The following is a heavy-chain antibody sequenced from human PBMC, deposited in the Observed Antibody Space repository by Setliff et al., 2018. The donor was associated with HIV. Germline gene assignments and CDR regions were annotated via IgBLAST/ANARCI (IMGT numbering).Heavy chain of an antibody. J-gene: IGHJ3*02. V-gene: IGHV4-34*01. D-gene: IGHD3-3*01. CDR2: INHSGST. Sequence: SETLSLTCAVYGGSFSGSYWSWIRQPPGKGLEWSGEINHSGSTNYNPSLKSRVTISVDTSKNQFSLNLNSVTAADTAVYYCARDYTNAFDIWGQGTMVTVSS. CDR1: GGSFSGSY. CDR3: ARDYTNAFDI.